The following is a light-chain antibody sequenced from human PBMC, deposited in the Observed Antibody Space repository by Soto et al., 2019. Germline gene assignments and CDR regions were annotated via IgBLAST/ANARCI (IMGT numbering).Light chain of an antibody. Sequence: EIVLTQSPGTLSLSPGERATLSCRASQSVSSSYLAWYQQKPGQAPRLLIYGASSRATGIPDRFSGSGSGTDFHLTISRLEPEDFAVYYCQQYSSSPYTFGQGTKMEIK. CDR3: QQYSSSPYT. CDR2: GAS. V-gene: IGKV3-20*01. J-gene: IGKJ2*01. CDR1: QSVSSSY.